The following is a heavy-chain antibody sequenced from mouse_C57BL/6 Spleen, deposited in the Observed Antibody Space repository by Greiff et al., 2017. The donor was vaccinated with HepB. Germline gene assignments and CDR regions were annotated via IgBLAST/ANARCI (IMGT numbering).Heavy chain of an antibody. CDR2: ISNGGGST. CDR3: ARHRAADYAMDY. D-gene: IGHD6-1*01. J-gene: IGHJ4*01. Sequence: EVQLQESGGGLVQPGGSLKLSCAASGFTFSDYYMYWVRQTPEKRLEWVAYISNGGGSTYYPDTVKGRFTISRDNAKNTLYLQMSRLKSEDTAMYYCARHRAADYAMDYWGQGTSVTVSS. CDR1: GFTFSDYY. V-gene: IGHV5-12*01.